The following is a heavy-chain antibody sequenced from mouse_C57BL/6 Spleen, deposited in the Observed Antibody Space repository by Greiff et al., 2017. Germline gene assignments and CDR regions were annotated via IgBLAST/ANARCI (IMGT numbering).Heavy chain of an antibody. Sequence: VQLQQSGPELVKPGASVKISCKASGYAFSSSWMNWVKQRPGKGLEWIGRIYPGDGDTNYNGKFKGKATLTADKSSSTAYMQLSSLTSEDSAVYYCARSPYYGSSPSFAYWGQGTLVTVSA. D-gene: IGHD1-1*01. CDR3: ARSPYYGSSPSFAY. J-gene: IGHJ3*01. V-gene: IGHV1-82*01. CDR2: IYPGDGDT. CDR1: GYAFSSSW.